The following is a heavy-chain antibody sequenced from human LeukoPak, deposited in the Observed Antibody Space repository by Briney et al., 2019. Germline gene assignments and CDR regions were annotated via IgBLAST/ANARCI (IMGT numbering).Heavy chain of an antibody. CDR3: AKRGHYSINWYHYFDY. Sequence: SGGSLRLSCAASGFTFTTYGLHCVRQSPGKGLEWVAAIGSNGGSKYYADSVKGRFTISRDNSKNTLFLQMNSLRPDDTAVYYCAKRGHYSINWYHYFDYWGQGTLVTVSS. D-gene: IGHD6-13*01. CDR1: GFTFTTYG. J-gene: IGHJ4*02. V-gene: IGHV3-30*18. CDR2: IGSNGGSK.